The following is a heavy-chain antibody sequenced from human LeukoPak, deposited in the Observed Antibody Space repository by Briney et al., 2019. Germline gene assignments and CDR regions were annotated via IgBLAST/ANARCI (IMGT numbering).Heavy chain of an antibody. CDR1: GGSISSSSYY. CDR2: IYYSGST. CDR3: ASPALPYYYGSGSYYYFDY. V-gene: IGHV4-39*01. D-gene: IGHD3-10*01. Sequence: SETLSLTCTVSGGSISSSSYYWGWIRQPPGKGLEWIGSIYYSGSTYYNPSLKSRVTISVDTSKNQFSLKLSSVTAADTAVYYCASPALPYYYGSGSYYYFDYWGQGTLVTVSS. J-gene: IGHJ4*02.